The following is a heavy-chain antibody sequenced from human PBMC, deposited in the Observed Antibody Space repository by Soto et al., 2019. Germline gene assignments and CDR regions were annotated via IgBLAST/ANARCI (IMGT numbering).Heavy chain of an antibody. CDR1: GYSISSGYY. CDR3: ARLHENWFGP. V-gene: IGHV4-38-2*01. J-gene: IGHJ5*02. Sequence: PSETLSLTCAVSGYSISSGYYWGWIRQPPGKGLEWIGSIYHSGSTYYNPSLKSRVTISVDTSKNQFSLKLSSVTAADTAVYYCARLHENWFGPWGQGTLVTVSS. CDR2: IYHSGST.